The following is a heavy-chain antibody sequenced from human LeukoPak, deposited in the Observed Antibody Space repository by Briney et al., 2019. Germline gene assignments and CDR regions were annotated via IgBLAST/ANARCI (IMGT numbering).Heavy chain of an antibody. Sequence: VASVKVSCKASGGTFSSYAISWVRQAPGQGREGMGRIIPIFGTANYAQKFQGRVTITTDESTSTAYMELSSLRSEDTAVYYCARDLRVDVYWWLFHDYWGQGTLVTVSS. CDR2: IIPIFGTA. J-gene: IGHJ4*02. D-gene: IGHD3-22*01. V-gene: IGHV1-69*05. CDR1: GGTFSSYA. CDR3: ARDLRVDVYWWLFHDY.